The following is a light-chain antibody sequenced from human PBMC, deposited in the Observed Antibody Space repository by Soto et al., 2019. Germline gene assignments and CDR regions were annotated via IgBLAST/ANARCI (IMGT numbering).Light chain of an antibody. CDR3: QSYDDSLGGHVI. Sequence: QSVLTQPPSVSGAPGQRVTISCTGSSSYIGAGYDVHWYQQLPGTAPKLLIYANTNRPSGVPDRFSGSKSGTSASQAITGLQAEDEADYYCQSYDDSLGGHVIFGGGTKVTVL. CDR2: ANT. V-gene: IGLV1-40*01. CDR1: SSYIGAGYD. J-gene: IGLJ2*01.